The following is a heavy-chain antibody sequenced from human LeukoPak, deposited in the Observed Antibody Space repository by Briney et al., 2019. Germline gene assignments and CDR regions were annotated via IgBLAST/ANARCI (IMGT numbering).Heavy chain of an antibody. D-gene: IGHD5-24*01. CDR1: GFTVSSNY. J-gene: IGHJ5*02. CDR2: IYSGGST. CDR3: ARDFRDGYNSLAH. V-gene: IGHV3-53*04. Sequence: GGSLRLSCAASGFTVSSNYMSWVRQAPGKGLEWVSVIYSGGSTYYADSVKGRFTISRHNSKNTLYLQMNSLRAEDTAVYYCARDFRDGYNSLAHWGQGTLVTVSS.